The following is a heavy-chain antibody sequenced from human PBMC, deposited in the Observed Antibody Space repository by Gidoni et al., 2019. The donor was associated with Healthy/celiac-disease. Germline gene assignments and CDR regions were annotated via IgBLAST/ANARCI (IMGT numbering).Heavy chain of an antibody. D-gene: IGHD6-19*01. Sequence: QVQLVQSGAAVKKPGASAKVSCKASGFTFTGSSMPWVRQAPGQGLEWMGWINPNSGGTNYAQKFQGRVTMTRDTSISTAYMELSRLRSDDTAVYYCARHEMDVAGFHYYGMDVWGQGTTVTVSS. CDR3: ARHEMDVAGFHYYGMDV. CDR1: GFTFTGSS. CDR2: INPNSGGT. J-gene: IGHJ6*02. V-gene: IGHV1-2*02.